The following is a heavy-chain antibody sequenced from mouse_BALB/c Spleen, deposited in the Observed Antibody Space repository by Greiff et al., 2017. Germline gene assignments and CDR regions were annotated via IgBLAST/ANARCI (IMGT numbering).Heavy chain of an antibody. V-gene: IGHV5-6-5*01. CDR1: GFTFSSYA. CDR3: ARDYYGSSYYAMDY. J-gene: IGHJ4*01. Sequence: EVQRVESGGGLAKPGGSLKLSCAASGFTFSSYAMSWVRQTPEKRLEWVASISSGGSTYYPDSVKGRFTISRDNARNILYLQMSSLRSEDTAMYYCARDYYGSSYYAMDYWGQGTSVTVSS. CDR2: ISSGGST. D-gene: IGHD1-1*01.